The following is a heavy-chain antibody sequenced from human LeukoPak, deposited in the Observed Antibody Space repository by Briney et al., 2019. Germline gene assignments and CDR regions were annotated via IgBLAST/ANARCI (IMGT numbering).Heavy chain of an antibody. J-gene: IGHJ6*03. CDR1: GGPISSSRYY. CDR2: INYSGST. D-gene: IGHD2-2*01. Sequence: PSETLSLTCTVSGGPISSSRYYWGWIRQPPGRGLEWIGSINYSGSTYYNPSLKSRITISVDTSKNQFSLKLSSVTAADTAVYYCVRVAAHCSSTSCFSDYYYYYYMDVWGKGTTVTVSS. V-gene: IGHV4-39*01. CDR3: VRVAAHCSSTSCFSDYYYYYYMDV.